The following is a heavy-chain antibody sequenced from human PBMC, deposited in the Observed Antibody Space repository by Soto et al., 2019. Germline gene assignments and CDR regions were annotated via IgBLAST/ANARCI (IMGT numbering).Heavy chain of an antibody. V-gene: IGHV3-33*01. CDR1: GFTFSSHG. CDR3: GRVRPLTTNYGMDV. Sequence: QVQLVESGGGVVQPGRSLRLSCAASGFTFSSHGMHWVRQAPGKVLEWVAVIWHDGSKEYYAESVRGRFTISTDNSKNIVYLQVNSLRDEDTAVYKCGRVRPLTTNYGMDVWGQGHTVTVS. J-gene: IGHJ6*02. D-gene: IGHD4-4*01. CDR2: IWHDGSKE.